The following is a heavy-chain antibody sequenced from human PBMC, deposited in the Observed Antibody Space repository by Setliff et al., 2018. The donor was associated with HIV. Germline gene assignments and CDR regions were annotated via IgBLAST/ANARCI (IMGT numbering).Heavy chain of an antibody. Sequence: SETLSLTCAVYGGSFSGHYWSWIRQSPGKGLEWIGEINHSGSTKYNPSLKSRVPISVDPSKNQFSLKLRPLTAADTAVYYCARVGGQWLSGYYYYYAMDVWGQGTTVTVSS. CDR1: GGSFSGHY. D-gene: IGHD6-19*01. V-gene: IGHV4-34*01. CDR2: INHSGST. CDR3: ARVGGQWLSGYYYYYAMDV. J-gene: IGHJ6*02.